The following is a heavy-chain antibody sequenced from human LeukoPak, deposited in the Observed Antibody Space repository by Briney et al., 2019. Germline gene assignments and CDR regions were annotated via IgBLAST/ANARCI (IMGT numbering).Heavy chain of an antibody. CDR1: GFTFSSYN. D-gene: IGHD3-22*01. V-gene: IGHV3-21*01. CDR3: ASARTGYYYDSSSLYYFDY. J-gene: IGHJ4*02. Sequence: PGGSLRLSCAASGFTFSSYNMNWVRQAPGKGLEWVSSISSTSSYIYYADSVKGRFTISRDNAKNSLYLQMNSLRAEDTAVYYCASARTGYYYDSSSLYYFDYWGQGTLVTVSS. CDR2: ISSTSSYI.